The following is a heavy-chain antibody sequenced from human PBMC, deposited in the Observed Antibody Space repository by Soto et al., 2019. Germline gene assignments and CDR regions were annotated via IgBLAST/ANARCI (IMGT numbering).Heavy chain of an antibody. J-gene: IGHJ4*02. V-gene: IGHV3-30*03. CDR1: GFTFSSYG. Sequence: GGSLRLSCAASGFTFSSYGMHWVRQAPGKGLEWVAVISYDGNKKYYADSVKGRFTISRDNSKNTLYLQVNSLRAEDTAVYYCARDAPPDDYWGQGTLVTVSS. CDR2: ISYDGNKK. CDR3: ARDAPPDDY.